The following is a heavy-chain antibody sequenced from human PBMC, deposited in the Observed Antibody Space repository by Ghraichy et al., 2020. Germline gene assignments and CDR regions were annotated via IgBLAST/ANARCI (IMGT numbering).Heavy chain of an antibody. CDR3: AKDGGRTLYYFDY. CDR2: ISGSDGST. V-gene: IGHV3-23*01. CDR1: GFTFSRYA. Sequence: GGSLRLSCAASGFTFSRYAMSWVRQAPGKGLEWVSTISGSDGSTYYADSVKGRFTISRDNSKNTLYLQMNSLRAVDTAVYYCAKDGGRTLYYFDYWGQGTLVTVSS. D-gene: IGHD2-15*01. J-gene: IGHJ4*02.